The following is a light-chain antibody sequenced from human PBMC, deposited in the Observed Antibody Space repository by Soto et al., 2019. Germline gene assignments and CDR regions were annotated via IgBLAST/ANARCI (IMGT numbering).Light chain of an antibody. J-gene: IGKJ1*01. CDR1: QSVSSSY. V-gene: IGKV3-20*01. CDR2: GAS. CDR3: QQSYSTPIT. Sequence: EIVLTQSPGPLSLSPGERATLSCRASQSVSSSYLAWYQQKPGQAPRLLIYGASSRATGVPARFSGRGSGTECTLTISSLQPEDVATYYCQQSYSTPITFGQGTKVDIK.